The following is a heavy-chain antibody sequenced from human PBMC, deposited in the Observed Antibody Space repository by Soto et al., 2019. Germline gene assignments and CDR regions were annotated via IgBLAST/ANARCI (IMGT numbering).Heavy chain of an antibody. Sequence: GGSLRLSCSASGFTFSSYAMHWVRQAPGKGLEYVSAISSNGGSTYYADSVKGRFTISRDNSKNTLYLQMSSLRAEDTAVYYCVKDDIRGYYYDSSGYLWGQRTLVTVSS. CDR3: VKDDIRGYYYDSSGYL. CDR1: GFTFSSYA. D-gene: IGHD3-22*01. V-gene: IGHV3-64D*08. J-gene: IGHJ1*01. CDR2: ISSNGGST.